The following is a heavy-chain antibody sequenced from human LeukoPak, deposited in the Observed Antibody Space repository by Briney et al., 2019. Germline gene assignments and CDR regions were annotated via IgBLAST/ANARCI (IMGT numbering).Heavy chain of an antibody. Sequence: PEGSVRLSCATSGFSFSTFAMSWVRQAPGKGPEWVAVIGGGEPYYTDSVKGRFVISRDNSKSTISLQMNSLRAEDTAVYYCARGPYSGKPIGYWGQGTLVTVSS. CDR3: ARGPYSGKPIGY. V-gene: IGHV3-23*01. D-gene: IGHD1-26*01. CDR2: IGGGEP. J-gene: IGHJ4*02. CDR1: GFSFSTFA.